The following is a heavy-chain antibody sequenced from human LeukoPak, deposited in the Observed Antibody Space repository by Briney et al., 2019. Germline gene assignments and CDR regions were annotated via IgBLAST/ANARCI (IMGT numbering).Heavy chain of an antibody. V-gene: IGHV4-61*02. D-gene: IGHD3-3*01. CDR2: IYTSGST. Sequence: PSQTLSLTCTVSGGSISSGSYYWSWIRQPAGKGLEWIGRIYTSGSTNYNPSLKSRVTISADTSKNQFSLKLSSVTAADTAVYYCASATIFGVVITDAFDIWGQGTMVTVSS. CDR3: ASATIFGVVITDAFDI. J-gene: IGHJ3*02. CDR1: GGSISSGSYY.